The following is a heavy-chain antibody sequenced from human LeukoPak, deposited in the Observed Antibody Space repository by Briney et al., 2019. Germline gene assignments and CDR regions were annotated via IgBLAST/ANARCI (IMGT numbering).Heavy chain of an antibody. CDR1: GDSISSGSYY. D-gene: IGHD2-2*01. Sequence: SETLSLTCTVSGDSISSGSYYWSWIRQPAGKGLEWIGRIYTSGSTNYNPSLKSRVTISVDTSKNQFSLKLSSVTAADTAVYYCALSGSGAAAMYRWFDPWGQGTLVTVSS. CDR2: IYTSGST. CDR3: ALSGSGAAAMYRWFDP. J-gene: IGHJ5*02. V-gene: IGHV4-61*02.